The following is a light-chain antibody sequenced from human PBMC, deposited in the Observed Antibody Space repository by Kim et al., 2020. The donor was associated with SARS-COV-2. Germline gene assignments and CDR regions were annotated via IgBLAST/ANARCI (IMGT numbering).Light chain of an antibody. V-gene: IGLV1-51*01. CDR3: GTWDSSLTAGV. J-gene: IGLJ2*01. CDR1: SSNIGNNY. Sequence: GQGVNISCSGSSSNIGNNYVSWYQQLPGTAPKLLIYDNDKRPSGIPDRFSGSKSGTSATLGITGLQTGDEADYHCGTWDSSLTAGVFGGGTKLTVL. CDR2: DND.